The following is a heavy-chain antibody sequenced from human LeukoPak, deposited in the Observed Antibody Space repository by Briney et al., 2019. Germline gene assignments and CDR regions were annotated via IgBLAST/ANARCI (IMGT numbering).Heavy chain of an antibody. Sequence: SETLSFTCTVSGGSISSYYWSWIRQPPGKGLEWIGYIYNSGSTNHNPSLRSRVTISVDTSKNQFSLKLSSVTAADTAVYYCAKSWRPRRWPDSFDPWGQGTLVTVSS. CDR1: GGSISSYY. CDR2: IYNSGST. CDR3: AKSWRPRRWPDSFDP. J-gene: IGHJ5*02. V-gene: IGHV4-59*01. D-gene: IGHD5-24*01.